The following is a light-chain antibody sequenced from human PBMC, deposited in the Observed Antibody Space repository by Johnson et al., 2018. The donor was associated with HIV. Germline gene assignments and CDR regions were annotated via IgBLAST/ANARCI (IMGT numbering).Light chain of an antibody. V-gene: IGLV1-51*01. Sequence: QSVLTQPPSMSAAPGQKVTISCSGSSSNIGHNYVSWYQQVPGTAPKLLIYDNNKRPSGIPDRFSGSKSGTSATLGITGLQTGDEADYYCGTWDSSLSVEVFGTGTKVTVL. CDR2: DNN. CDR3: GTWDSSLSVEV. CDR1: SSNIGHNY. J-gene: IGLJ1*01.